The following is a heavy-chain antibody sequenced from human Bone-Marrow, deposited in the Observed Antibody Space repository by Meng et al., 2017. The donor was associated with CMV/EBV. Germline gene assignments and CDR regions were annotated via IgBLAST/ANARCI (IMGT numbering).Heavy chain of an antibody. CDR3: ARVRVPAATRYWFDP. CDR2: IYTSGST. CDR1: GGSISSYY. D-gene: IGHD2-2*01. V-gene: IGHV4-4*07. Sequence: SETLSLTCTVSGGSISSYYWSWIRQPAGKGLEWIGRIYTSGSTNYNPSLKSRVTMSVDTSKNQFSLKLSSVTAADTAVYYCARVRVPAATRYWFDPWGQGTLVTVSS. J-gene: IGHJ5*02.